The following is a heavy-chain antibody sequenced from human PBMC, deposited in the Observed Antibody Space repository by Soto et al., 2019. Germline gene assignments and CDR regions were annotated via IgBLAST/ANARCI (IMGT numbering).Heavy chain of an antibody. D-gene: IGHD4-17*01. Sequence: ASVKVSCKASGYTFTSYDIYWVRQAPGQGLEWMGWMNSNSGNTGYAQKFQGRVTMTRNTSISTAYMELSSLRSEDTAVYYCARLGTVTTTSGYYYYGMDVWGQGTTVTVSS. CDR1: GYTFTSYD. CDR2: MNSNSGNT. CDR3: ARLGTVTTTSGYYYYGMDV. V-gene: IGHV1-8*01. J-gene: IGHJ6*02.